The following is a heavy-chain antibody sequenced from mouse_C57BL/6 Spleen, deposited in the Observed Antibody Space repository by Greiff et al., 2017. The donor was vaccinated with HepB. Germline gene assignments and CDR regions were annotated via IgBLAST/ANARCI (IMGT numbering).Heavy chain of an antibody. CDR1: GYSITSGYY. CDR2: ISYDGSN. V-gene: IGHV3-6*01. Sequence: DVQLQESGPGLVKPSQSLSLTCSVTGYSITSGYYWNWIRQFPGNKLEWMGYISYDGSNNYNPSLKNRISITRDTSKNQFFLKLNSVTTEDTATYYCARWGYDYDAMDYWGQRTSVTVSS. CDR3: ARWGYDYDAMDY. J-gene: IGHJ4*01.